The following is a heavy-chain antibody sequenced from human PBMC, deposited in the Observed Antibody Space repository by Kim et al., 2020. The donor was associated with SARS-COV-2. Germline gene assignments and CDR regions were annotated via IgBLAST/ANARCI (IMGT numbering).Heavy chain of an antibody. CDR2: ISSSGRTI. CDR1: GFTFSDYY. D-gene: IGHD2-2*01. J-gene: IGHJ6*03. V-gene: IGHV3-11*01. Sequence: GGSLRLSCTASGFTFSDYYMSWIRQAPGKGLEWVSYISSSGRTIYSADSVKGRFTISRDNAKNSLYLQMNSLRAEDTAVYYCASPTYCSSTGCQSFYYYYYMDVWGKETTVTVSS. CDR3: ASPTYCSSTGCQSFYYYYYMDV.